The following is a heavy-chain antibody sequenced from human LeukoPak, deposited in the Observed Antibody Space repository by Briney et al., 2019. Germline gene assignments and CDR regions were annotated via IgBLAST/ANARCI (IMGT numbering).Heavy chain of an antibody. D-gene: IGHD6-19*01. CDR3: ARDSALRYSSGPFDY. Sequence: SETLSLTCTVSGGSISSYYWSWIRQPPGKGLEWMGYIYYSGGTNYNPSLKSRVTISVDTSKNQFSLKLSSVTAADTAVYYCARDSALRYSSGPFDYWGQGTRVTVSS. J-gene: IGHJ4*02. V-gene: IGHV4-59*01. CDR2: IYYSGGT. CDR1: GGSISSYY.